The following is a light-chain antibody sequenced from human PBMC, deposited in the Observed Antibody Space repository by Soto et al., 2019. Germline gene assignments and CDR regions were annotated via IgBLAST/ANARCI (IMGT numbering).Light chain of an antibody. Sequence: EIVLTQSPGTLSLSPGERATLSCRASQSVSNNFLAWYQQKPGQAPRLLIYTASSRAAGIPDRFSGSGSGTVFTLTISRLEPEDFGVYYCQQYSRSPPSITFGQGTRLEIK. V-gene: IGKV3-20*01. CDR2: TAS. CDR1: QSVSNNF. CDR3: QQYSRSPPSIT. J-gene: IGKJ5*01.